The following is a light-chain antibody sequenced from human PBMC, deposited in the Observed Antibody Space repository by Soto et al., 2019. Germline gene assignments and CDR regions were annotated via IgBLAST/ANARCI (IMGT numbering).Light chain of an antibody. CDR3: GSYTTSHVI. Sequence: QSVLTQPASVSGSPGQSITISCTGTSSDVGGYNYVSWYQQHPNNAPKLMIYEVSKRPSGVSNRFSGSKSGNTASLTISGLQAEDEADYYCGSYTTSHVIFGGGTKLTVL. V-gene: IGLV2-14*01. CDR1: SSDVGGYNY. CDR2: EVS. J-gene: IGLJ2*01.